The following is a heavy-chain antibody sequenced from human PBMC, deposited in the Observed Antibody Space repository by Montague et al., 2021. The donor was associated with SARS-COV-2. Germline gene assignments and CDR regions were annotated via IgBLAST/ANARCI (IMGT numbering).Heavy chain of an antibody. J-gene: IGHJ6*02. V-gene: IGHV4-34*01. CDR3: ARGRRRYNWRDETSYYYGMDV. D-gene: IGHD1-20*01. Sequence: SETLSLTCAVYGGSLSGYYWSWIRQPPGKGLEWIGEIDHSGSTNYKPSLKSRVTISLDTSKNQFSLKLNSVTAADSAVYYCARGRRRYNWRDETSYYYGMDVWGQGTTVTVSS. CDR2: IDHSGST. CDR1: GGSLSGYY.